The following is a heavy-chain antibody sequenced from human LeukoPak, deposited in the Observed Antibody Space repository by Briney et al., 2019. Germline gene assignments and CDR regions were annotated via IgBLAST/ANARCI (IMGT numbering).Heavy chain of an antibody. V-gene: IGHV3-30*02. D-gene: IGHD2-21*01. CDR3: AKDKGLTSIDY. J-gene: IGHJ4*01. CDR1: GITFSKAG. CDR2: IGADGSGQ. Sequence: GGSLRLSCTASGITFSKAGMHWVRQAPGKGLEWVAFIGADGSGQYYADSVKGRFTISRDNSKNTVYVQMNSLRTEDTAVYYCAKDKGLTSIDYWGQGTLVTVSS.